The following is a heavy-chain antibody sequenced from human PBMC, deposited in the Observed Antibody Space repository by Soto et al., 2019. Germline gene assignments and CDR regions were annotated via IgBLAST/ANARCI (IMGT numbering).Heavy chain of an antibody. Sequence: SETLSLTCTVSGGSISSYYWSWIRQPPGKGLEWIGYIYYSGSTNYNPSLKSRVTISVDTSKNQFSLKLSSVTAADTAVYYCARAAYSSGSYYFDYWGQGTLVTVSS. J-gene: IGHJ4*02. V-gene: IGHV4-59*08. D-gene: IGHD6-19*01. CDR2: IYYSGST. CDR1: GGSISSYY. CDR3: ARAAYSSGSYYFDY.